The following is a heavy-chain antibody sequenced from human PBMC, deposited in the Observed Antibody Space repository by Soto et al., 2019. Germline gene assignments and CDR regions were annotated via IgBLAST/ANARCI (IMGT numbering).Heavy chain of an antibody. CDR2: IYQSGST. D-gene: IGHD1-26*01. V-gene: IGHV4-38-2*02. CDR1: GYSISIGNY. Sequence: PSETLSVTCPVSGYSISIGNYLGWIRQPPGKRLEWIGSIYQSGSTYYNPSLRSRATISVDTSKNQFSLKLSSVTAADTAVYYCARVLGAPLYSFDYWGQGILVPVSS. CDR3: ARVLGAPLYSFDY. J-gene: IGHJ4*02.